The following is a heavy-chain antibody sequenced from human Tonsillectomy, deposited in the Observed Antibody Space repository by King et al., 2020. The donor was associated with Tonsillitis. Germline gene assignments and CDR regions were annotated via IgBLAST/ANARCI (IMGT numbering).Heavy chain of an antibody. V-gene: IGHV3-30*03. J-gene: IGHJ4*02. CDR1: GFTFSSYG. Sequence: HVQLVESGGGVVQPGRSLRLSCAASGFTFSSYGMHWVRQAPGKGLEWVAVISYDGSNKYYADSVKGRFTISRDNSKNTLYLQMNSLRAEDTAVYYCAGDLGSIVVVIPFGYWGQGTLVTVSS. CDR2: ISYDGSNK. D-gene: IGHD3-22*01. CDR3: AGDLGSIVVVIPFGY.